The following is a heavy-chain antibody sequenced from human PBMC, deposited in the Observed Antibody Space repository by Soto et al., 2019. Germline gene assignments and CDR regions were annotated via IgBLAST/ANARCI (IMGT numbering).Heavy chain of an antibody. CDR2: IYWDDDK. CDR1: GFSLTSGVG. J-gene: IGHJ4*02. CDR3: AHIDPEIVTVGGHGGFDY. D-gene: IGHD5-12*01. Sequence: QITLKESGPPLVRPPQTLTLTCTFSGFSLTSGVGVGWIRQPPGKALEWLALIYWDDDKRYSPSLKNRLTITKDTSKYQVVLTMTNVGPVDTATYFCAHIDPEIVTVGGHGGFDYWGQGTLVTVSS. V-gene: IGHV2-5*02.